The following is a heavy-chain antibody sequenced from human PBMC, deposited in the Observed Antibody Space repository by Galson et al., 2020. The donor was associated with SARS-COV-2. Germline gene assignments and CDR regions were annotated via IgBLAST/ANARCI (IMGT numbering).Heavy chain of an antibody. J-gene: IGHJ4*02. Sequence: GESLKISCAASGFTFKYYAMSWVRQAPGKGLEWVTGLDFNGRSTFYADSVKGRFTISRHHSKSTLYLQMNTLRAEDTSVYYCAKSHAVQGGIINQWTLGYWGLGILV. CDR1: GFTFKYYA. CDR3: AKSHAVQGGIINQWTLGY. D-gene: IGHD3-10*01. CDR2: LDFNGRST. V-gene: IGHV3-23*01.